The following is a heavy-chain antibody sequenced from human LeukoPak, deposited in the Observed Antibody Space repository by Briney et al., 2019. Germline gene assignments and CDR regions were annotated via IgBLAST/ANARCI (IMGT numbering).Heavy chain of an antibody. CDR2: INHSGST. V-gene: IGHV4-34*01. J-gene: IGHJ6*02. Sequence: PSETLSLTCAVYGGSFSGYYWSRIRQPPGKGLEWIGEINHSGSTNYNPSLKSRVTISVDTSKNQFSLKLSSVTAADTAVYYCARVAFWNYGNYYYYYGMDVWGQGTTVTVSS. CDR3: ARVAFWNYGNYYYYYGMDV. CDR1: GGSFSGYY. D-gene: IGHD1-7*01.